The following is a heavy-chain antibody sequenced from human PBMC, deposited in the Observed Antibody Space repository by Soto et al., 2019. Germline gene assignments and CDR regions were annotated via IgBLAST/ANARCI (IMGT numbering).Heavy chain of an antibody. CDR1: GFTVSSNY. Sequence: GSLRLSCAASGFTVSSNYMSWVRQAPGKGLEWVSVIYSGGSTYYADSVKGRFTISRDNSKNTLYLQMNSLRAEDTAVYYCARSEKKYQLLYGIGAFDIWGQGTMVTVSS. CDR3: ARSEKKYQLLYGIGAFDI. V-gene: IGHV3-66*01. CDR2: IYSGGST. D-gene: IGHD2-2*02. J-gene: IGHJ3*02.